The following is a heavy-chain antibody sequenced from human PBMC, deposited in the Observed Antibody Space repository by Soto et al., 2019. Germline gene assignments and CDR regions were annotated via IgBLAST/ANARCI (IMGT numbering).Heavy chain of an antibody. J-gene: IGHJ5*02. CDR2: ILYSGST. Sequence: SETLSLTSTIFCGSNNSYYWILLRQPPGKGLERIGYILYSGSTNYTPRRMGRVTISVDTSKNPVSLKLRSVTAADTAVYYCARFHAPGGSNWVEPWCQGSMVTVFS. CDR3: ARFHAPGGSNWVEP. D-gene: IGHD3-10*01. V-gene: IGHV4-59*01. CDR1: CGSNNSYY.